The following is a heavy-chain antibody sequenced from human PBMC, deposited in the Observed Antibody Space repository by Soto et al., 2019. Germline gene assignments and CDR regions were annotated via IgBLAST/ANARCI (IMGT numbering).Heavy chain of an antibody. CDR1: GFTFSTYW. V-gene: IGHV3-74*01. D-gene: IGHD3-16*01. Sequence: EVQLVESGGGLVQPGGSLRLSCAASGFTFSTYWMDWVRQAPGKGLVWVSRINSAGSSTVYADFVKGRFTISRDNAENTLYLQMDNLRAEDTAVYYCARDDDRAGEALEMWGQGTMVTVSS. J-gene: IGHJ3*02. CDR3: ARDDDRAGEALEM. CDR2: INSAGSST.